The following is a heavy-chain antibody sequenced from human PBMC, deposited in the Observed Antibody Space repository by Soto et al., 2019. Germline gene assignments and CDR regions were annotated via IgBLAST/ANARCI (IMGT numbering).Heavy chain of an antibody. V-gene: IGHV3-23*01. CDR1: GFTFSNYA. D-gene: IGHD6-19*01. Sequence: HPGGSLRLSCAASGFTFSNYAMSWVRQAPGKGLEWVSAISSSGGSTYYADSVKGRFTISRDNSKNTLYLQMNSLRAEDTAVYYCAKLRGGWYSDYWGQGTLVTVSS. CDR3: AKLRGGWYSDY. J-gene: IGHJ4*02. CDR2: ISSSGGST.